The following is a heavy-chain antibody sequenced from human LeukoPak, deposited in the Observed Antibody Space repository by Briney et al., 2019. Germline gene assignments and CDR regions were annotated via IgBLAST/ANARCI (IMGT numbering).Heavy chain of an antibody. Sequence: ASVKVSCKASGYTFTSYGISWVRQAPGQGLEWMGWISAYNGNTNYAQKLQGRVTMTTDTSTSTAYMELRSLRSDDTAVYYCARGYAVVTAIPHWGAQGNSFDYWGQGTLVTVSS. CDR1: GYTFTSYG. J-gene: IGHJ4*02. CDR2: ISAYNGNT. CDR3: ARGYAVVTAIPHWGAQGNSFDY. V-gene: IGHV1-18*01. D-gene: IGHD2-21*02.